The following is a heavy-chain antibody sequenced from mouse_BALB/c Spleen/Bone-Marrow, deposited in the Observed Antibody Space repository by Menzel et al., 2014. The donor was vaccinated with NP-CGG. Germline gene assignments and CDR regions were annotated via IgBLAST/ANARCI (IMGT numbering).Heavy chain of an antibody. Sequence: VQLQQPGAELVKPGASVKLSCTASGFNIKDTYMHWVKQRPEQGLEWIGRIDPANGNTKYDPKFQGKATITADTSSNTAYLQLSSLTSEDTAVYYCARYYYGFYFDYWGQGTTRTVSS. V-gene: IGHV14-3*02. J-gene: IGHJ2*01. CDR1: GFNIKDTY. CDR2: IDPANGNT. D-gene: IGHD1-1*01. CDR3: ARYYYGFYFDY.